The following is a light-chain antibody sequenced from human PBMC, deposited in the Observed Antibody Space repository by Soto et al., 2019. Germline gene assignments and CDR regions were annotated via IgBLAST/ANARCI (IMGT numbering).Light chain of an antibody. Sequence: TQMTQSPSSLSASVGDRVTITCRASQDIDIYLSWYQQKPGKVPKLLIYDESTLQSGVPSRFSGSGSGTDFTLTIHNLQPEDFETYYCQQSYRTPYAFGQGTKVDIK. V-gene: IGKV1-39*01. J-gene: IGKJ2*01. CDR3: QQSYRTPYA. CDR1: QDIDIY. CDR2: DES.